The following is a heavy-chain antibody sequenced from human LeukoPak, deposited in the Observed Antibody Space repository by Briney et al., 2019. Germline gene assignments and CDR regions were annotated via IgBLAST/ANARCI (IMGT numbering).Heavy chain of an antibody. V-gene: IGHV3-15*01. CDR1: GFTFSSYW. CDR2: IKSKTDGGTT. J-gene: IGHJ4*02. CDR3: TTVRAIKASYFDY. Sequence: RGSLRLSCAASGFTFSSYWMSWVRQAPGKGLEWVGRIKSKTDGGTTDCAAPVKGRFTISRDDSKNTLYLQMNSLKTEDTAVYYCTTVRAIKASYFDYWGQGTLVTVSS.